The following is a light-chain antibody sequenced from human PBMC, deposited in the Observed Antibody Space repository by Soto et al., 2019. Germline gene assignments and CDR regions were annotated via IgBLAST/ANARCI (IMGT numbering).Light chain of an antibody. Sequence: RVQYGKTLDVAVGGSIKNNCRVSHSISSHLNWYQQKPGKAPKLLIYAASSLQSGVPSRFSGSVSGTDLTLTISRLRPEGFATYYSQQSYSTLAGTFGQGTKVDIK. J-gene: IGKJ1*01. CDR3: QQSYSTLAGT. V-gene: IGKV1-39*01. CDR2: AAS. CDR1: HSISSH.